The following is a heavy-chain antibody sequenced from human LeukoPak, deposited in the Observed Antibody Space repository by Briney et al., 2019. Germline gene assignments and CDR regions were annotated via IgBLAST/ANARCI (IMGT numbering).Heavy chain of an antibody. CDR3: AKGYYGSGSYGWFDY. CDR2: ISGSGGST. V-gene: IGHV3-23*01. Sequence: GGSLRLSCAASGFTFSSYEMNWVRQAPGKGLEWVSAISGSGGSTYYADSVKGRFTISRDNSKNTLFLHMNSRRGEDTAVYSCAKGYYGSGSYGWFDYWGQGTLVTVSS. D-gene: IGHD3-10*01. CDR1: GFTFSSYE. J-gene: IGHJ4*02.